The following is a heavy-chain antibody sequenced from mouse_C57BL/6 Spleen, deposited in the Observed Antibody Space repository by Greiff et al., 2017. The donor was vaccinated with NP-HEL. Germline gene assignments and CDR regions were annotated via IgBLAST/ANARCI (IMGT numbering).Heavy chain of an antibody. Sequence: VKLVESGPELVKPGASVKISCKASGYSFTSYYIHWVKQRPGQGLEWIGWIYPGSGNTKYNEKFKGKATLTADTSSSTAYMQLSSLTSEDSAVYYCARGGSTMITTYYFDYWGKGTTLTVSS. CDR3: ARGGSTMITTYYFDY. CDR1: GYSFTSYY. J-gene: IGHJ2*01. V-gene: IGHV1-66*01. D-gene: IGHD2-4*01. CDR2: IYPGSGNT.